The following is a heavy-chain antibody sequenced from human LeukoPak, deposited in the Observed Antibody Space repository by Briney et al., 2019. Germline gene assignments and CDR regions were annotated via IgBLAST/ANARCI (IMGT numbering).Heavy chain of an antibody. CDR3: AREGTRVLTVTSFDY. Sequence: PGGSLRLSCAASGLTFSSYAMHWVRQAPGKGLEWVAVISYDGSNKYYADSVKGRFTISRDNSKNTLYLQMNSLRAEDTAVYYCAREGTRVLTVTSFDYWGQGTLVTVSS. CDR1: GLTFSSYA. D-gene: IGHD4-11*01. J-gene: IGHJ4*02. V-gene: IGHV3-30-3*01. CDR2: ISYDGSNK.